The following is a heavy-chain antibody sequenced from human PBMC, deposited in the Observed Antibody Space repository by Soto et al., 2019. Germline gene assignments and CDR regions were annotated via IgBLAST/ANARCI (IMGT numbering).Heavy chain of an antibody. J-gene: IGHJ6*02. CDR3: ARRRYYDSSGYPDHYYYYGMDV. V-gene: IGHV5-10-1*01. Sequence: PGESLKISCNGSGYSFTSYWISWVRQMPGKGLEWMGRIDPSDSYTNYSPSFQGHVTISADKSISTAYLQWSSLKASDTAMYYCARRRYYDSSGYPDHYYYYGMDVWGQGTTVTVSS. CDR1: GYSFTSYW. D-gene: IGHD3-22*01. CDR2: IDPSDSYT.